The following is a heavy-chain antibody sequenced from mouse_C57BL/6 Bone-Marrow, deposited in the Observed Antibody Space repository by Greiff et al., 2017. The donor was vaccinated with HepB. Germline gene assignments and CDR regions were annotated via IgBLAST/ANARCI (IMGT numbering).Heavy chain of an antibody. J-gene: IGHJ4*01. CDR2: ISSGGSYT. CDR3: ARQGYYYGSGYDYAMDY. V-gene: IGHV5-6*01. Sequence: EVKLMESGGDLVKPGGSLKLSCAASGFTFSSYGMSWVRQTPGKSLEWVATISSGGSYTYYPDRVKGRITISRDNAKNTLYLQMSSLKSEDTAMYYCARQGYYYGSGYDYAMDYWGQGTSVTVSS. CDR1: GFTFSSYG. D-gene: IGHD1-1*01.